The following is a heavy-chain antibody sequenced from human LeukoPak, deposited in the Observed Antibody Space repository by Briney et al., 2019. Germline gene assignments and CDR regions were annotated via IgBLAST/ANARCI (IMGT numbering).Heavy chain of an antibody. CDR1: GYTFTSYD. Sequence: ASVKVSCKASGYTFTSYDINWVRQATGQGLEWMGWMNPNSGNTGYAQKFQGRVTMTRNTSISTAYMELSSLRSEDTAVYYCARFPSSSSGWYALSYYYYYYMDVWGKGTTVTVSS. D-gene: IGHD6-19*01. J-gene: IGHJ6*03. CDR3: ARFPSSSSGWYALSYYYYYYMDV. CDR2: MNPNSGNT. V-gene: IGHV1-8*01.